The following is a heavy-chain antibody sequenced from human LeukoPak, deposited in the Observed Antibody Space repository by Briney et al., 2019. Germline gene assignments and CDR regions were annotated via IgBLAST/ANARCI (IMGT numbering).Heavy chain of an antibody. V-gene: IGHV1-24*01. CDR2: FDPEDGET. CDR3: ATGKGYCSSISCYSGSDY. D-gene: IGHD2-2*01. CDR1: GYTLTELS. Sequence: ASVKVSCKVSGYTLTELSMHWVRQAPGKGLEWMGGFDPEDGETIYAQKFQGRVTMTEDTSTDTAYMELSSLRSEDTAVYYCATGKGYCSSISCYSGSDYWGQGTLVTVSS. J-gene: IGHJ4*02.